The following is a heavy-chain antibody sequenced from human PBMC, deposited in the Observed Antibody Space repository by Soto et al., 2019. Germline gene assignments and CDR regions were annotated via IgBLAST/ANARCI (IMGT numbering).Heavy chain of an antibody. D-gene: IGHD2-21*02. V-gene: IGHV3-23*01. CDR2: IGASGDIT. J-gene: IGHJ4*02. CDR3: AKDDFTDRGDDYFDY. Sequence: GALRLSCAASGFSFTNFAMSWVRQAPGKGLEWVAGIGASGDITWYADSVKGRLSISRDNSKNTLYLQLNSLRFEDTAVYYCAKDDFTDRGDDYFDYWGPGTLVTVSS. CDR1: GFSFTNFA.